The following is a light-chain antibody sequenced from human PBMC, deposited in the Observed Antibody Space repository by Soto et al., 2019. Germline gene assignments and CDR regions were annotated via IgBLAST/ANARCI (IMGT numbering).Light chain of an antibody. V-gene: IGLV1-44*01. CDR3: AAWDDSLNGVV. CDR1: SSNIGSNT. Sequence: QPVLTQPPSASGTPGQTVTISSSGSSSNIGSNTVNWYQQLPGTAPKPLILSNNQRPSGVPDRFSGSKSGTSASLAISGLQSEDEADYYCAAWDDSLNGVVFGGGTKLTVL. J-gene: IGLJ2*01. CDR2: SNN.